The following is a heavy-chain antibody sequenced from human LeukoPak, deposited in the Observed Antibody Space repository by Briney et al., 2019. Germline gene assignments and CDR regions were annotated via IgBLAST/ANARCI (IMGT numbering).Heavy chain of an antibody. D-gene: IGHD3-10*01. Sequence: SETLSLTCAVSGASISSNFWSWVRQPAGKGLEWVGWIYISGSNHYNPSLKSRVTMSIDAPKNQFSLNLSSVTAADTAVYYCARMSVGFGEYYMDVWSKGTTVTVSS. CDR1: GASISSNF. V-gene: IGHV4-59*10. CDR3: ARMSVGFGEYYMDV. J-gene: IGHJ6*03. CDR2: IYISGSN.